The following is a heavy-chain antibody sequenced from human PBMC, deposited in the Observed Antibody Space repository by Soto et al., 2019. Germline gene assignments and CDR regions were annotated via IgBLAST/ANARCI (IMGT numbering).Heavy chain of an antibody. CDR2: ISGSGGST. Sequence: EVQLLESGGGLVQPGGSLRLSCAASGFTFSSYAMSWVRQAPGKGLEWVSGISGSGGSTYYADSVKGRFTISRDNSKNKLYLQMNSLSAEDTAVYYCAKDLKQWLVPGFDYWGQGTLVTVSS. V-gene: IGHV3-23*01. J-gene: IGHJ4*02. CDR1: GFTFSSYA. CDR3: AKDLKQWLVPGFDY. D-gene: IGHD6-19*01.